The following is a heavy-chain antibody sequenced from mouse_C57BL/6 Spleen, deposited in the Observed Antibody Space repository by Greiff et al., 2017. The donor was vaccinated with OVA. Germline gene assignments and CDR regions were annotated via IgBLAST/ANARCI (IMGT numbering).Heavy chain of an antibody. J-gene: IGHJ3*01. CDR3: AEGLYGSSPRFAY. CDR1: GYTFTDYN. CDR2: INPNNGGT. D-gene: IGHD1-1*01. V-gene: IGHV1-22*01. Sequence: EVMLVESGPELVKPGASVKMSCKASGYTFTDYNMHWVKQSHGKSLEWIGYINPNNGGTSYNQKFKGKATLTVNKSSSTAYMELRSLTSEDSAVYYGAEGLYGSSPRFAYWGQGTLVTVSA.